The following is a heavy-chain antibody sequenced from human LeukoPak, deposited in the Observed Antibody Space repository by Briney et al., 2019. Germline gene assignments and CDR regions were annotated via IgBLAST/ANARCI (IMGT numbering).Heavy chain of an antibody. Sequence: SETLSLTCTVSGVSISSSNSYWGWIRQPPGKGLEWIGSMYYTGNTYYNASLKSQVSISIDTSKNQFSLKLTSVTAADTSVYYCARQTGSGLFILPGGQGTLVTVSS. CDR3: ARQTGSGLFILP. V-gene: IGHV4-39*01. J-gene: IGHJ4*02. D-gene: IGHD3/OR15-3a*01. CDR2: MYYTGNT. CDR1: GVSISSSNSY.